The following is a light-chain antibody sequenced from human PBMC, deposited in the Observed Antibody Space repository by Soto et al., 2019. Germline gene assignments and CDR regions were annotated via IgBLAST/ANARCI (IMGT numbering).Light chain of an antibody. CDR1: QSVTSSY. CDR2: GAS. J-gene: IGKJ2*01. CDR3: QQYGSYVFT. V-gene: IGKV3-20*01. Sequence: VVLTQSPGTLSLSPGERATLSCRASQSVTSSYLAWFQQKPGQPPRLLIYGASRRANGTPDRISGSGSGTDFTLTISRVEPEDFAVDSCQQYGSYVFTFGQGTKLEIK.